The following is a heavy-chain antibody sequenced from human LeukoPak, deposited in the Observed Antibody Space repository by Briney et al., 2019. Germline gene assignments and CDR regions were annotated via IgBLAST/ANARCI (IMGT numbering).Heavy chain of an antibody. Sequence: GGSLRLSCAASGFTFSDYYMSWIRQAPGKGLEWVSAISGSGGSTYYADSVKGRFTISRDNSKNTLYLQMNSLRAEDTAVYYCAKDEDYYDSSGYYYWGQGTLVTVSS. CDR2: ISGSGGST. CDR3: AKDEDYYDSSGYYY. CDR1: GFTFSDYY. V-gene: IGHV3-23*01. D-gene: IGHD3-22*01. J-gene: IGHJ4*02.